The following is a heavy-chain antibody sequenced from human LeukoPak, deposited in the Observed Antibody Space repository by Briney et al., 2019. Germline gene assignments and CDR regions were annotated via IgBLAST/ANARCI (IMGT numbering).Heavy chain of an antibody. CDR2: ISSGGRT. CDR3: AKDYSGSWYYFDY. Sequence: GGSLRLSCAASGFTFSIYAMTWVHHTPGKGLEWVSTISSGGRTYYADSVKGRFTISRDNSKNTLYLHMNSLRAEDTALYYCAKDYSGSWYYFDYWGQGTLVTVSS. V-gene: IGHV3-23*01. D-gene: IGHD6-13*01. CDR1: GFTFSIYA. J-gene: IGHJ4*02.